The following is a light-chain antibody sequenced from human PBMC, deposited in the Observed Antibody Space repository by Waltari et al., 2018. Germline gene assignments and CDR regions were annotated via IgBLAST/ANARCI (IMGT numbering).Light chain of an antibody. CDR3: QVWDVDTRHWV. J-gene: IGLJ3*02. CDR2: YDN. V-gene: IGLV3-21*01. Sequence: SYVLTQPPSVAAAPGATARITCGGTKIGDKSGRWYQQKPGQAPLLVTFYDNERPPGIPARFSGYNTQNRASPTISQVEVGDEADYYCQVWDVDTRHWVFGGGTKLTAL. CDR1: KIGDKS.